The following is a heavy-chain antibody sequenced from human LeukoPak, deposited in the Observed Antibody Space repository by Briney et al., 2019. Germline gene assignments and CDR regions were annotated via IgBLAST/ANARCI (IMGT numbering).Heavy chain of an antibody. V-gene: IGHV3-11*06. CDR2: ISSSSSYT. CDR1: GFTFSDYY. Sequence: GGSLRLSCAASGFTFSDYYMSWIRQAPGKGLEWVSYISSSSSYTNYADSVKGRFTISRDNAKNSLYLQMYSLRAEDTAVYYCATGGSSSWYEYYYYYYGMDVWGQGTTVTVSS. CDR3: ATGGSSSWYEYYYYYYGMDV. D-gene: IGHD6-13*01. J-gene: IGHJ6*02.